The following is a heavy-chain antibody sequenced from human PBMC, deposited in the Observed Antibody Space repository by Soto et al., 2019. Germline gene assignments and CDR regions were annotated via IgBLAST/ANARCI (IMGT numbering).Heavy chain of an antibody. CDR3: ARGSHRWLQLGYFDL. J-gene: IGHJ2*01. V-gene: IGHV1-69*12. Sequence: QVQLVQSGAEVKKPGSSVTVSCKASGGTFSSYTISWVRQAPGQGLEWMGGIIPIFGTANYAQKFQGRVTITADESTSTAYMELSSVRSEDTAVYYCARGSHRWLQLGYFDLWGRGTLVTVSS. CDR2: IIPIFGTA. CDR1: GGTFSSYT. D-gene: IGHD5-12*01.